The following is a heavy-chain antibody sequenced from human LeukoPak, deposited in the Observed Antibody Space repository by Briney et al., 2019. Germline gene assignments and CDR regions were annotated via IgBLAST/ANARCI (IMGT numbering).Heavy chain of an antibody. V-gene: IGHV1-2*02. CDR3: ARALASVAGFDAWFDP. CDR1: AYTFIGYY. CDR2: IDPNSGGT. J-gene: IGHJ5*02. D-gene: IGHD6-19*01. Sequence: ASVMVSCKASAYTFIGYYMHWVRQAPGQGLEWMGWIDPNSGGTKFAQKFQGRVTMTRDTSISTAYMELSSLRSDDTAVYYCARALASVAGFDAWFDPWGQGTLVTVSS.